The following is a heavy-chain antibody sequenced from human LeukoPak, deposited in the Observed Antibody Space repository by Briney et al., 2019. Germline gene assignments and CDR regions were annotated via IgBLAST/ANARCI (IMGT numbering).Heavy chain of an antibody. CDR3: ASALYDSSGYYGLSDYYYGMDV. CDR1: GYTFTGYY. D-gene: IGHD3-22*01. Sequence: GASVKVSCKASGYTFTGYYMHWVRQAPGQGLEWMGWINPNSGGTNYAQKFQGRVTMTRDTSISTAYMELSRLRSDDTAVYYCASALYDSSGYYGLSDYYYGMDVWGQGTTVTVSS. CDR2: INPNSGGT. J-gene: IGHJ6*02. V-gene: IGHV1-2*02.